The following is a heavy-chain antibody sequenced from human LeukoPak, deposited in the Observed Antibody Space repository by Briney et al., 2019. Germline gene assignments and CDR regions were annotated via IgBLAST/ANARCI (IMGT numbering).Heavy chain of an antibody. CDR2: INPNSGGT. Sequence: ASVKVSCKASGYTFTGYYMHWVRQAPGQGLEWMGWINPNSGGTNYAQKFQGRVTMTRNTSISTAYMELSSLRSEDTAVYYCARGELASYYYYYMDVWGKGTTVTISS. CDR1: GYTFTGYY. D-gene: IGHD1-1*01. J-gene: IGHJ6*03. V-gene: IGHV1-2*02. CDR3: ARGELASYYYYYMDV.